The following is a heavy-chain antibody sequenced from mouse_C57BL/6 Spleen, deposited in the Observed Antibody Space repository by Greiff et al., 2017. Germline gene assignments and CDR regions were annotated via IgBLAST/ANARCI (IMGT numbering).Heavy chain of an antibody. Sequence: VKLQESGAELVRPGTSVKVSCKASGYAFTNYLIEWVKQRPGQGLEWIGVINPGSGGTNYNEKFKGKATLTADKSSSTAYMQLSSLTSEDSAVYFCARKGDYWGQGTTLTVSS. J-gene: IGHJ2*01. CDR2: INPGSGGT. CDR1: GYAFTNYL. CDR3: ARKGDY. V-gene: IGHV1-54*01.